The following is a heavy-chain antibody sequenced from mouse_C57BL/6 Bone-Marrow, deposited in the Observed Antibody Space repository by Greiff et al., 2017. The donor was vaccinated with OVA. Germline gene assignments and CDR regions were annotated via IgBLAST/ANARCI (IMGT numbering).Heavy chain of an antibody. CDR3: ARGDYDIRGAMDY. CDR2: FHPYNDDT. Sequence: VQLQQSGAELVKPGASVKMSCKASGYTFTTYPIEWLKQNHGKSLEWIGNFHPYNDDTKYNEKFKGKATLTVEKSSSTVYLELSRLTSDDSAVYYCARGDYDIRGAMDYWGQGTSVTVSS. D-gene: IGHD2-4*01. J-gene: IGHJ4*01. CDR1: GYTFTTYP. V-gene: IGHV1-47*01.